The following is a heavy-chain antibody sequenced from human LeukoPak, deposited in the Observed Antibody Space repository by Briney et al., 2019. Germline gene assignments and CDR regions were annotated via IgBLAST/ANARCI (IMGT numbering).Heavy chain of an antibody. Sequence: GRSLRLSCAASGFTFSTYAMHWVSQDPGKGLEWVAVISFDGSNTYYADSVKGRFTISRDNSKNTLYLQMDSLRAEDTAVYYCARDYLRGYYYMDVWGKGTTVTVSS. CDR1: GFTFSTYA. J-gene: IGHJ6*03. CDR3: ARDYLRGYYYMDV. V-gene: IGHV3-30*04. CDR2: ISFDGSNT. D-gene: IGHD2/OR15-2a*01.